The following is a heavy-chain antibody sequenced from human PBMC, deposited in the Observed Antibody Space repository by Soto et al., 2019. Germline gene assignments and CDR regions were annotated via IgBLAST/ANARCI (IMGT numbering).Heavy chain of an antibody. CDR1: GFTFSDYY. CDR2: ISSSSSYT. J-gene: IGHJ4*02. V-gene: IGHV3-11*05. D-gene: IGHD3-22*01. Sequence: GGSLRLSCAASGFTFSDYYMSWIRQAPGKGLEWVSYISSSSSYTNYADSVKGRFTISRDNAKNSLYLQMNSLRAEDTAVYYCARDSVDYYDSSGRLFDYWGQGTLVTVPQ. CDR3: ARDSVDYYDSSGRLFDY.